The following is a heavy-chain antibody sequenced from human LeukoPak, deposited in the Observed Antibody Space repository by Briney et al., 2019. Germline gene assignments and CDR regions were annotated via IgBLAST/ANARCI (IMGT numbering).Heavy chain of an antibody. Sequence: PSETLSLTCTVSGGSIRSGSHYWAWIRQPPGKGLEWIGSIYYSGSTYYTPSLENRVTISIDTPKNPFSLMLSSLSAADTSVYYCAKRDDSGGNLVDLWGQGGLVTV. CDR2: IYYSGST. CDR1: GGSIRSGSHY. D-gene: IGHD3-22*01. J-gene: IGHJ4*02. V-gene: IGHV4-39*02. CDR3: AKRDDSGGNLVDL.